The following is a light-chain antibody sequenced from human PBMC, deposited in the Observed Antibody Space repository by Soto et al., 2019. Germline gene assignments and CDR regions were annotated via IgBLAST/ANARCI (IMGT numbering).Light chain of an antibody. CDR1: QSVSDS. CDR2: DAS. CDR3: QQRFNWPPT. Sequence: EVVLTQSQASLSLSPGDRATLSYRTDQSVSDSVGWYQQKPCQPPRLLFFDASSRASGGPHKFSAGGSGTAVSLIISSLQPEDFAVVYCQQRFNWPPTFGGGTKVEI. V-gene: IGKV3-11*01. J-gene: IGKJ4*01.